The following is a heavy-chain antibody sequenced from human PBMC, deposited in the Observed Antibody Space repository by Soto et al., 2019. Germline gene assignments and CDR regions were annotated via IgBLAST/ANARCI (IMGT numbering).Heavy chain of an antibody. J-gene: IGHJ3*02. CDR3: ASITSSYYYDSSGHYSDAFDI. V-gene: IGHV1-46*01. Sequence: ASVKVSCKASGYTFTSYYMHWVRQAPGQGLEWMGIINPSGGSTSYAQKFQGRVTMTRDTSTSTVYMELSSLRSEDTAVYYCASITSSYYYDSSGHYSDAFDIWGQGTMVTVSS. CDR1: GYTFTSYY. D-gene: IGHD3-22*01. CDR2: INPSGGST.